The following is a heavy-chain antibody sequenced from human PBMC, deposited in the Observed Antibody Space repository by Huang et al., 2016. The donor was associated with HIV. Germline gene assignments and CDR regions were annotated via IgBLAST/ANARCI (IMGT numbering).Heavy chain of an antibody. J-gene: IGHJ4*02. CDR2: SIPTLGTA. V-gene: IGHV1-69*01. CDR3: ATVDYYDTSGPQRGYFDN. Sequence: QVQLVQSGAEVKKPGSSVKVSCKASGGSFRNFAIGWVRQAPGQGFEWVGGSIPTLGTANYAQKFQGRVTIIADESTSTAYMELSSLRSEDTAVYYCATVDYYDTSGPQRGYFDNWGQGTLVTVSS. D-gene: IGHD3-22*01. CDR1: GGSFRNFA.